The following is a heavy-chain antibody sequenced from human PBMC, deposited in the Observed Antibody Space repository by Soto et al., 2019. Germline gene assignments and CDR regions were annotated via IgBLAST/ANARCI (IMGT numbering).Heavy chain of an antibody. V-gene: IGHV4-34*01. CDR2: INHSGST. CDR1: GGSFSGYY. CDR3: ARAFGSTMPSLV. D-gene: IGHD2-2*01. Sequence: SETLSLTCSVYGGSFSGYYWSWIRQPPGKGLEWIGEINHSGSTNYNPSLKSRVTMSIDTSRNQFSLKLTSVTAADTAVYYCARAFGSTMPSLVWGQGTLVTVSS. J-gene: IGHJ4*02.